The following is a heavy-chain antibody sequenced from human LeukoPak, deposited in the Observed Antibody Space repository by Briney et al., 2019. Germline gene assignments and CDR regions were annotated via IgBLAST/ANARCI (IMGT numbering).Heavy chain of an antibody. CDR3: AKDPETSSSYFDY. D-gene: IGHD6-13*01. Sequence: GGSLRLSCAASGFTFSSYTMSWVRQAPGKGLEWVSTITTSDGNTYYADSVKGRFTVSRDNSKNTLFLQMNSLRAEDTAVYYCAKDPETSSSYFDYWGQGTLVTVSS. CDR2: ITTSDGNT. V-gene: IGHV3-23*01. J-gene: IGHJ4*02. CDR1: GFTFSSYT.